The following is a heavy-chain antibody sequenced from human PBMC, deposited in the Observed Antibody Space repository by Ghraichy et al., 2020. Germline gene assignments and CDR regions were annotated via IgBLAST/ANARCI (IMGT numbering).Heavy chain of an antibody. CDR2: INHSGST. Sequence: SQTLSLTCAVYGGSFSGYYWSWIRQPPGKGLEWIGEINHSGSTNYNPSLKSRVTISVDTSKNQFSLKLSSVTAADTAVYYCARGAPSGYCSSTSCLNWFDPWGQGTLVTVSS. J-gene: IGHJ5*02. V-gene: IGHV4-34*01. D-gene: IGHD2-2*01. CDR3: ARGAPSGYCSSTSCLNWFDP. CDR1: GGSFSGYY.